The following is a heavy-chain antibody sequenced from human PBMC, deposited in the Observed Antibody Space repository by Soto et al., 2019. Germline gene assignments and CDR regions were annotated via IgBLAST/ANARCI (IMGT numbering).Heavy chain of an antibody. CDR1: GFTFSSYA. V-gene: IGHV3-23*01. CDR2: ISGSGGST. D-gene: IGHD5-12*01. J-gene: IGHJ4*02. Sequence: EVQLLESGGGLVQPGGSLRLSCAASGFTFSSYAMSWVRQAPGKGLEWVSAISGSGGSTYYADSVKGRFTISRDNSKNTLYLQMNSLRAEGTAVYYCAKVLYSGYDTMYYFDYWGQGTLVTVSS. CDR3: AKVLYSGYDTMYYFDY.